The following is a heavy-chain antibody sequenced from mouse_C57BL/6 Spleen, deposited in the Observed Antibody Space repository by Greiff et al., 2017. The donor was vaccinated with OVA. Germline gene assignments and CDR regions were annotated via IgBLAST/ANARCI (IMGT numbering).Heavy chain of an antibody. D-gene: IGHD3-1*01. J-gene: IGHJ3*01. CDR2: IYPSDSET. Sequence: VQLQQPGAELVRPGSSVKLSCKASGYTFTSYWMDWVKQRPGQGLEWIGNIYPSDSETHYNQKFKDKATLTVDKSSSTAYMQLSSLTSEDSAVYYCARSGDAWFAYWGQGTLVTVSA. V-gene: IGHV1-61*01. CDR1: GYTFTSYW. CDR3: ARSGDAWFAY.